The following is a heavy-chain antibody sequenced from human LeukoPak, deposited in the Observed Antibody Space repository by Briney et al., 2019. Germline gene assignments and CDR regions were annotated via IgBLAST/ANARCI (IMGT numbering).Heavy chain of an antibody. CDR2: IYPGDSDT. CDR3: ASSKSSSWYPFYLDY. Sequence: GESLKISCKGSGYSFTSYWIGWVRQMPGKGLDWMGIIYPGDSDTRYSPSFQGQVTISADKSFSTAYLQWSSLKASDTAIYYCASSKSSSWYPFYLDYWGQGTLVTVSS. V-gene: IGHV5-51*01. D-gene: IGHD6-13*01. CDR1: GYSFTSYW. J-gene: IGHJ4*02.